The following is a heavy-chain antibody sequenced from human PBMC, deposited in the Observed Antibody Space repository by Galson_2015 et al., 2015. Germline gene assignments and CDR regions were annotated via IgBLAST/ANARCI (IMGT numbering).Heavy chain of an antibody. Sequence: SLRLSCAASGFTFSNYSMSWVRQAPGKGPEWISYITSRSSTIYYSDSVKGRFTISRDNAKNSLYLHMNTLRADDTAMYYCAKHGSGYFGMDVWGQGTTV. V-gene: IGHV3-48*01. CDR2: ITSRSSTI. D-gene: IGHD3-10*01. J-gene: IGHJ6*02. CDR3: AKHGSGYFGMDV. CDR1: GFTFSNYS.